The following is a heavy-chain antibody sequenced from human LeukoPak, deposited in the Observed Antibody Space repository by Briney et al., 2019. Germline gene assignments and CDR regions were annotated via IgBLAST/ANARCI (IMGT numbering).Heavy chain of an antibody. J-gene: IGHJ4*02. D-gene: IGHD6-13*01. CDR1: GGSFSGYY. CDR2: INHSGST. V-gene: IGHV4-34*01. Sequence: SETLSLTCAVYGGSFSGYYWSWIRQPPGKGLEWIGEINHSGSTNYNPSLKSRVTISVDTSKNQFSLKLSSVTAADTAVYHCARGRKRYSSSWRPPAYFDYWGQGTLVTVSS. CDR3: ARGRKRYSSSWRPPAYFDY.